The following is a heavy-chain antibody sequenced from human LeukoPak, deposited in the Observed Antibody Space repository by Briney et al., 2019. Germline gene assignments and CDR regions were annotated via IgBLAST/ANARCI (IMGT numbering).Heavy chain of an antibody. V-gene: IGHV1-8*01. J-gene: IGHJ4*02. D-gene: IGHD7-27*01. CDR3: VRTPPNWGFDY. CDR1: GYTFTTHD. CDR2: MSPNSGDT. Sequence: ASVKVSCTASGYTFTTHDINWVRQATGQGLEWLGWMSPNSGDTGYAQKFQGRVTMTSDSSISTAYMELSSLRSGDTAIYYCVRTPPNWGFDYWGQGTLVTVSS.